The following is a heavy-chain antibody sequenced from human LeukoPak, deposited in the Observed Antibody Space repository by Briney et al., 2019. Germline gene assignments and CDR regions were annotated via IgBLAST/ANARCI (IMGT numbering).Heavy chain of an antibody. CDR2: FAPEYDGT. Sequence: ASVKVSCKVSGYSLSDLAIHWVRQAPGKGLEWMGGFAPEYDGTIYSQRFQGRVTMTEDTSRDIAYMELSSLRFDDGAVYYCATFMVRLPGFWSGSSFDFWGRGTLVTVSS. V-gene: IGHV1-24*01. CDR1: GYSLSDLA. J-gene: IGHJ4*02. D-gene: IGHD3-3*01. CDR3: ATFMVRLPGFWSGSSFDF.